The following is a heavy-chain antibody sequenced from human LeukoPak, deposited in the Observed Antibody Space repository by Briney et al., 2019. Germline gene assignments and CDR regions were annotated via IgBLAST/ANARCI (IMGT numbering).Heavy chain of an antibody. CDR1: GYTFTSYG. Sequence: GASVKVSCKASGYTFTSYGISWVRQAPGQGLEWMGWISAYNGNTNYAQKLQGRVTMTTDTSTSTAYMELRSLRSDDTAVYYCARDPLEDYYCSGGSCYSDWGQGTLVTVSS. D-gene: IGHD2-15*01. J-gene: IGHJ4*02. V-gene: IGHV1-18*01. CDR2: ISAYNGNT. CDR3: ARDPLEDYYCSGGSCYSD.